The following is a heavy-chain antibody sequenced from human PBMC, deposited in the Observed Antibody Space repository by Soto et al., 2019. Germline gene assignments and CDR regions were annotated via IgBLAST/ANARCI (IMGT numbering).Heavy chain of an antibody. J-gene: IGHJ6*02. V-gene: IGHV1-69*13. CDR3: ARAVSHVYYYYGMDV. Sequence: SVKVSCKASGGTFSSYAISWARQAPGQGLEWMGGIIPIFGTANYAQKFQGRVTITADESTSTAYMELSSLRSEDTAVYYCARAVSHVYYYYGMDVWGQGTTVTVSS. CDR1: GGTFSSYA. CDR2: IIPIFGTA.